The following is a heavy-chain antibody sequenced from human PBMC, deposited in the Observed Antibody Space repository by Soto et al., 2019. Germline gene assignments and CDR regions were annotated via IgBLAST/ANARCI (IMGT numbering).Heavy chain of an antibody. V-gene: IGHV3-30-3*01. J-gene: IGHJ4*02. CDR3: ARDLVKGPTWIQLWLGADY. CDR1: GFTFSSYA. Sequence: QVQLVESGGGVVQPGRSLRLSCAASGFTFSSYAMHWVRQAPGKGLEWVAAISYDGSNKYYADSVKGRFTISRDNSKNTLYLQMNSLRAEDTAVYYCARDLVKGPTWIQLWLGADYWGQGTLVTVSS. CDR2: ISYDGSNK. D-gene: IGHD5-18*01.